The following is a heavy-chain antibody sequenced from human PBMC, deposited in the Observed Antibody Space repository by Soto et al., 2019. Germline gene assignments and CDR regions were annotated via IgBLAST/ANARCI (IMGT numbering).Heavy chain of an antibody. D-gene: IGHD3-9*01. Sequence: QVTLKESGPVLVKPTETLTLTCTVSGFSLSNVRMGVSWIRQPPGKAPEWLAHIFSNDEKSISTSLKSRLTLSTDTSQTXVVLTPNNMDPADTATYYCTRITAEMSLSIDFYFDVWGQGTLVTVSS. CDR3: TRITAEMSLSIDFYFDV. V-gene: IGHV2-26*01. CDR2: IFSNDEK. J-gene: IGHJ4*02. CDR1: GFSLSNVRMG.